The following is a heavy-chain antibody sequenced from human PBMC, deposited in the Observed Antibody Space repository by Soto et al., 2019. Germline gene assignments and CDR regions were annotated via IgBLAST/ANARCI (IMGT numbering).Heavy chain of an antibody. CDR2: IYYSGST. V-gene: IGHV4-31*03. CDR3: ARVELVVVTDID. D-gene: IGHD2-21*02. CDR1: GGSISSGGYY. J-gene: IGHJ4*02. Sequence: SETLSLTCTVSGGSISSGGYYWSWIRQHPGKGLEWIGYIYYSGSTYYNPSLKSRVTISVDTSKNQFSLKLSSVTAADTAVYYCARVELVVVTDIDWGQGTLVTVSS.